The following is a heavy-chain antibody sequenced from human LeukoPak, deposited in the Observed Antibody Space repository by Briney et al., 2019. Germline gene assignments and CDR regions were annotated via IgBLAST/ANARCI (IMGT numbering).Heavy chain of an antibody. V-gene: IGHV3-21*01. CDR3: ARNLHYDYVWGSYRHFDY. CDR2: ISSSSSYI. Sequence: GGSLRHSCAASGFTSSSYSMNWVRQAPGKGLEWVSSISSSSSYIYYADSVKGRFTISRDNAKNSLYLQMNSLRAEDTAVYYCARNLHYDYVWGSYRHFDYWGQGTLVTVSS. D-gene: IGHD3-16*02. CDR1: GFTSSSYS. J-gene: IGHJ4*02.